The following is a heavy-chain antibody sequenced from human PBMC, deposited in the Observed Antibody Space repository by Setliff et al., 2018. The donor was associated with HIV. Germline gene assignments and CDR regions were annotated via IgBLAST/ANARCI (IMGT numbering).Heavy chain of an antibody. CDR2: STPLLDTT. CDR3: ARGYYNFWSGYYDSRFPNPIDAFDI. Sequence: VASVKVSCKASGGTFSSYGITWVRQAPGQGLEWMGGSTPLLDTTNYAQKFQGRVTMTTDTSTSTAYMELRSLRSDDTAVYYCARGYYNFWSGYYDSRFPNPIDAFDIWGQGTMVTVSS. V-gene: IGHV1-69*05. CDR1: GGTFSSYG. D-gene: IGHD3-3*01. J-gene: IGHJ3*02.